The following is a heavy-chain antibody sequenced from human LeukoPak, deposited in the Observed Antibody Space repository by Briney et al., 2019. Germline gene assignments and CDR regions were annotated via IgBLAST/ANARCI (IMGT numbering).Heavy chain of an antibody. D-gene: IGHD3-10*01. CDR1: GYSFTSYW. J-gene: IGHJ6*02. Sequence: GESLKISCKGSGYSFTSYWIGWVRQMPGKGLEWMGIIYPGDSDTRYSSSFQGQVTISADKSISTAYLQWSSLKASDTAMYYCARDYYASGGNYYYYGMDVWGQGTTVTVSS. V-gene: IGHV5-51*01. CDR3: ARDYYASGGNYYYYGMDV. CDR2: IYPGDSDT.